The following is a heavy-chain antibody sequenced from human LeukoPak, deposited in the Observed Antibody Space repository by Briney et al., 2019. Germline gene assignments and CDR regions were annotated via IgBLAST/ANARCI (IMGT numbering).Heavy chain of an antibody. D-gene: IGHD1-26*01. Sequence: SETLSLTCTVSGGSISSHYWSWISQPAGKGLEWIGRIYTSGSTNYNPSLKSRVTMSVDTSKNQFSLKLSSVTAADTAVYYCARNGGSGTYYDGSFDYWGQGTLVTVSS. V-gene: IGHV4-4*07. CDR3: ARNGGSGTYYDGSFDY. J-gene: IGHJ4*02. CDR1: GGSISSHY. CDR2: IYTSGST.